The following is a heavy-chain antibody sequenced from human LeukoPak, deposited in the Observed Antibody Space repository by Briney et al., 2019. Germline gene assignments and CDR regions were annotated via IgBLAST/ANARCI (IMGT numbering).Heavy chain of an antibody. Sequence: SETLSLTCTVSGGSINNYYWTWIRQPPGKGLECIGYVYYTGSTYYNPSLKSRVTISVDTSRNQFSLKLNSVTAVDTAVYYCARDSSTVTTRHFDYWGQGTLVTVSS. V-gene: IGHV4-59*01. D-gene: IGHD4-17*01. CDR3: ARDSSTVTTRHFDY. J-gene: IGHJ4*02. CDR1: GGSINNYY. CDR2: VYYTGST.